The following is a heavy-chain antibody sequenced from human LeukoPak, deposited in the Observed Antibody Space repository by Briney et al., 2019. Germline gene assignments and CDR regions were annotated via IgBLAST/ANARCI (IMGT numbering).Heavy chain of an antibody. CDR3: ARVPAVWVSESHAFDI. CDR2: ISYDGSNK. J-gene: IGHJ3*02. V-gene: IGHV3-30-3*01. CDR1: GFTFSSYA. Sequence: QPGGSLRLSCAASGFTFSSYAMHWVRQAPGKGLEWVAVISYDGSNKYYADSVKGRFTISRDNSKNTLYLQMNSLRAEDTAVYYCARVPAVWVSESHAFDIWGQGTMVTVSS. D-gene: IGHD1-26*01.